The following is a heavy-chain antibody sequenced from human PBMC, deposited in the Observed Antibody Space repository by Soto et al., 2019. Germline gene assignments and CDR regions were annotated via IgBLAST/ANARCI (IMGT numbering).Heavy chain of an antibody. J-gene: IGHJ5*02. CDR2: MNPNSGNT. CDR3: ARARGYSGYVWFDP. CDR1: GYTFTSYD. D-gene: IGHD5-12*01. V-gene: IGHV1-8*01. Sequence: QVQLVQSGAEVKKPGASVKVSCKASGYTFTSYDINWVRQATGQGLEWMGWMNPNSGNTGYAQKFQGRGTMTRNTSISTAYMELSSLRSEDTAVYYCARARGYSGYVWFDPWGQGTLVTVSS.